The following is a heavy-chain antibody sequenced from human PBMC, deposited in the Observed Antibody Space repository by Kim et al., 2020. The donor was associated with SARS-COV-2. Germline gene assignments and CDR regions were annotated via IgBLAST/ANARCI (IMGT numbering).Heavy chain of an antibody. Sequence: GGSLRLSCAASGFTFSSYGMHWVRQAPGKGLEWVAVISYDGSNKYYADSVKGRFTISRDNSKNTLYLQMNSLRAEDTAVYYCAKAGYYYDSSGYYYYFDYWGQGTLVTVSS. CDR1: GFTFSSYG. D-gene: IGHD3-22*01. J-gene: IGHJ4*02. CDR2: ISYDGSNK. CDR3: AKAGYYYDSSGYYYYFDY. V-gene: IGHV3-30*18.